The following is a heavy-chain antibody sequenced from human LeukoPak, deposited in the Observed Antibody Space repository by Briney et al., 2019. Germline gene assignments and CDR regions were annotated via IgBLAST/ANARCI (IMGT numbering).Heavy chain of an antibody. CDR2: MYYSGST. CDR3: ARHQLPIPDWFDP. V-gene: IGHV4-59*01. J-gene: IGHJ5*02. Sequence: PSETLSLTCTVSGGSISSYYWSWIRQPPGKGLEWIGYMYYSGSTNYNPSLKSRVTISVDTSKNQFSLKLSSVTAADTAVYYCARHQLPIPDWFDPWGQGTLVTVSS. CDR1: GGSISSYY. D-gene: IGHD2-2*01.